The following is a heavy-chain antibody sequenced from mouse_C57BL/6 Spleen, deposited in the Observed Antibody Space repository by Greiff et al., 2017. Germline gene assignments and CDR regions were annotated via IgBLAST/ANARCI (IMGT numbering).Heavy chain of an antibody. CDR2: IYPGSGST. CDR1: GYTFTSYW. J-gene: IGHJ2*01. Sequence: VQLQQPGAELVKPGASVKMSCKASGYTFTSYWITWVKPRPGQGLEWIGDIYPGSGSTNYNEKFKSKATLTVDTSSSTAYMQLSSLTSEDSAVYYCARGRAYYSNPYYFDYWGQGTTLTVSS. V-gene: IGHV1-55*01. D-gene: IGHD2-5*01. CDR3: ARGRAYYSNPYYFDY.